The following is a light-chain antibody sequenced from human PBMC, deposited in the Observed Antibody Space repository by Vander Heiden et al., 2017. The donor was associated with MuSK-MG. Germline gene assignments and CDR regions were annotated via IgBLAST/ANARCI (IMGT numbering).Light chain of an antibody. Sequence: EIVLTQSPATLSLSPGERATLSCRASQSVSSYLAWYQQKPGQAPRLLIYDASNRATGIKARFSGSGDGTDFTLTISSREPEDFAVYYCQQRNNGHPGGTFGQGTKVEIK. CDR3: QQRNNGHPGGT. CDR2: DAS. CDR1: QSVSSY. J-gene: IGKJ1*01. V-gene: IGKV3-11*01.